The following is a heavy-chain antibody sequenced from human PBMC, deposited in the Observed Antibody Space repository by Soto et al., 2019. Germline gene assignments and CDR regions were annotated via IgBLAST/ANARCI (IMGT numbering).Heavy chain of an antibody. CDR2: IYYSGSA. CDR3: EGNFGVVTTKIDY. CDR1: GGSITSNAYY. V-gene: IGHV4-39*01. D-gene: IGHD3-3*02. J-gene: IGHJ4*02. Sequence: PSETLSLTCTVSGGSITSNAYYWGWIRQPPGKGLEWLGYIYYSGSASYNPSLKSRVTMSVDTSKNQFSLKLSSVTAADTAVYYCEGNFGVVTTKIDYWGQGTLVTVSS.